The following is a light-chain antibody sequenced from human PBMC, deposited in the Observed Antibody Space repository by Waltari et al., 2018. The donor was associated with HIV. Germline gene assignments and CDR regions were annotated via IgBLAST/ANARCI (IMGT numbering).Light chain of an antibody. CDR1: SSDVGSYYL. CDR3: CSYAGSSTLV. J-gene: IGLJ3*02. Sequence: QSALTQPASVSGSPGQSITISCTGTSSDVGSYYLVSWYQKHPGKAPKLMIYEVNKRPSGVSNRFSGSKSGNTASLTIAGLQAEDEADFYCCSYAGSSTLVFGGGTKLTVL. V-gene: IGLV2-23*02. CDR2: EVN.